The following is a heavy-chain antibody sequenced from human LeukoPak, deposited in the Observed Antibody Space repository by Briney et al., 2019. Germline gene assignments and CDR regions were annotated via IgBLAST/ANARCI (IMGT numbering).Heavy chain of an antibody. Sequence: PGGSLRLSCAASGFTFSSYGMHWVRQAPGKGLEWVAVISYDGSNKYYADSVKGRFTISRDNSKNTLYLQMNSLRAEDTAVYYCAKDHMVGYCTNGVCYDYFDYWGQGTLVTASS. V-gene: IGHV3-30*18. D-gene: IGHD2-8*01. CDR2: ISYDGSNK. J-gene: IGHJ4*02. CDR3: AKDHMVGYCTNGVCYDYFDY. CDR1: GFTFSSYG.